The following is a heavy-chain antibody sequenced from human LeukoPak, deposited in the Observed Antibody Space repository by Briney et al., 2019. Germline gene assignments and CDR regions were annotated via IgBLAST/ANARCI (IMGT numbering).Heavy chain of an antibody. CDR3: AKAKYEDAFDI. CDR1: GFTFSSYA. D-gene: IGHD2-8*01. Sequence: QPGGSLRLSCAASGFTFSSYAMHWVRQAPGKGLEWVAVISYDGSNKYYADSVKGRFTISRDNSKNTLYLQMNSLRAEDTAVYYCAKAKYEDAFDIWGQGTMVTVSS. CDR2: ISYDGSNK. J-gene: IGHJ3*02. V-gene: IGHV3-30-3*01.